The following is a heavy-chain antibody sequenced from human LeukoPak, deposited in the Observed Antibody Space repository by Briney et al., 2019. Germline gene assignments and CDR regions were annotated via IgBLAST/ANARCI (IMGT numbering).Heavy chain of an antibody. V-gene: IGHV5-51*01. CDR2: IYPGDSDT. CDR1: GYXFTRYW. Sequence: GESLKISCNGSGYXFTRYWICWVRQMPGKGLEWMGIIYPGDSDTRYSPSFQGQVTISADKSITTAYLQWSSLKASDTAMYYCARQTTPGWFDPWGQGTLVTVSS. D-gene: IGHD1-1*01. CDR3: ARQTTPGWFDP. J-gene: IGHJ5*02.